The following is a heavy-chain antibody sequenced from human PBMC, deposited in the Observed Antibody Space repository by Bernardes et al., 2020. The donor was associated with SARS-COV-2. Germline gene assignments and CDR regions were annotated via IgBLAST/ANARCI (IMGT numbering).Heavy chain of an antibody. CDR2: INPHNGDT. J-gene: IGHJ4*01. CDR1: GYSFPSYY. D-gene: IGHD3-10*01. Sequence: AAVKVSCKTSGYSFPSYYVHWVRRAPGQGLEWMGWINPHNGDTGAAEKFRDRLTLTTDTSVTTAYMELSGLTFDDTATYFCARRDFLTSGTFDFWGRGTLVTV. CDR3: ARRDFLTSGTFDF. V-gene: IGHV1-2*02.